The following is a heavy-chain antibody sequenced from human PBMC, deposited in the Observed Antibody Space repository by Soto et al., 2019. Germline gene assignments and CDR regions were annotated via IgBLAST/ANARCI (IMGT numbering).Heavy chain of an antibody. D-gene: IGHD3-22*01. J-gene: IGHJ6*01. CDR1: GFTFSDYY. CDR2: ISSSGNSI. Sequence: QVQLVESGGGLVKPGGSLRLSCAASGFTFSDYYMIWIRQAPGKGLEWVSYISSSGNSIYYADSVKGRFTISRDSAKISLYLQMNSLRAEDTAVYYCARDYSDSSGFFGDYYGMDVWGQGTTVTVSS. V-gene: IGHV3-11*01. CDR3: ARDYSDSSGFFGDYYGMDV.